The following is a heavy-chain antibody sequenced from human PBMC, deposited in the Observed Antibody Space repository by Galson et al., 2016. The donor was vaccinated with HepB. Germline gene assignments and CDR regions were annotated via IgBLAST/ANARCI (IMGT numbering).Heavy chain of an antibody. D-gene: IGHD1-26*01. CDR1: GFTFTNSA. V-gene: IGHV1-58*01. CDR2: IVVGSGNT. Sequence: SVKVSCKASGFTFTNSAVQWVRQARGQRPEWIGWIVVGSGNTNYAQKFYERVTITRDMSTSTAYMDLSSLRSEDTAVYYCAALGRSSQWELPFDYWGQGTLVTVSS. J-gene: IGHJ4*02. CDR3: AALGRSSQWELPFDY.